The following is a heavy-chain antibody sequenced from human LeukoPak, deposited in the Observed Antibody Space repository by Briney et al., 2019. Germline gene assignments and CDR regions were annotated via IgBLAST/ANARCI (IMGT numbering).Heavy chain of an antibody. V-gene: IGHV3-48*03. CDR3: ARDLGYCSGGSCYRYSDY. J-gene: IGHJ4*02. CDR1: GFTFSSYE. D-gene: IGHD2-15*01. Sequence: PGGSLRPSCAASGFTFSSYEMNWVRQAPGKGLEWVSYISSSGSTIYYADSVKGRFTISRDNAKNSLYLQMNSLRAEDTAVYYCARDLGYCSGGSCYRYSDYWGQGTLVTVSS. CDR2: ISSSGSTI.